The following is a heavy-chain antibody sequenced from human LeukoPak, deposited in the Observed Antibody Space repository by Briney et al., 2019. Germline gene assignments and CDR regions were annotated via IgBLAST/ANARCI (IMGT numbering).Heavy chain of an antibody. Sequence: SETLSLTCAVSGYSISSGYYWGWIRQPPGKGLEWIGSIYHSGSTYYNPSLKSRFTVSLDTSKNQFSLRLTSVTAADTAVYYCATYVEAPMVDAFDIWGQGTVVTVSS. CDR1: GYSISSGYY. D-gene: IGHD5-18*01. J-gene: IGHJ3*02. CDR2: IYHSGST. CDR3: ATYVEAPMVDAFDI. V-gene: IGHV4-38-2*01.